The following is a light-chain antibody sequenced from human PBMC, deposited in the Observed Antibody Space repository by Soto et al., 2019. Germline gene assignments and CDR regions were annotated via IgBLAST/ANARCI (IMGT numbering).Light chain of an antibody. Sequence: EIVMTQSPATLSVSPGERATLSCRASQSVSNNLAWYQQKPGQAPRLLIYFASTRATGIPARFSGSGSGTQFTLTITSLQYEDVAVYYCQHYDEWPLTFGGGTKVETK. CDR3: QHYDEWPLT. J-gene: IGKJ4*01. V-gene: IGKV3-15*01. CDR1: QSVSNN. CDR2: FAS.